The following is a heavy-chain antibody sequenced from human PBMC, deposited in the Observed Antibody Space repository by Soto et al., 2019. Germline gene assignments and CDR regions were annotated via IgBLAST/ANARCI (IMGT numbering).Heavy chain of an antibody. Sequence: EVQLLESGGGLVQPGGSLRLSCAASGFTFSSYAMSWVRQAPGKGLEWVSAISGSGGSTYYAGSVKGRFTISRDNSKNTLYLQMNSLRAEDTAVYYCAKSYRMIGQFDYWGQGTLVTVSS. CDR3: AKSYRMIGQFDY. CDR2: ISGSGGST. J-gene: IGHJ4*02. V-gene: IGHV3-23*01. CDR1: GFTFSSYA. D-gene: IGHD3-22*01.